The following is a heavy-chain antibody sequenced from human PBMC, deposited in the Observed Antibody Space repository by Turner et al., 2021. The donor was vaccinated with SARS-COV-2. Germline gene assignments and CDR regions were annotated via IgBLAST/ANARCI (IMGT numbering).Heavy chain of an antibody. V-gene: IGHV4-59*01. CDR2: IYDSGST. D-gene: IGHD2-8*02. CDR3: ARTRVVYANFDY. J-gene: IGHJ4*02. Sequence: QVQLQESGPGLVKPSESLSLTCSVSGRSISSFYWSWIRQPPGKGLEWIGYIYDSGSTNYNPSLKRRVNISLDKSKNQLSLKLTSVTAADTAVYYCARTRVVYANFDYWGQGTLVTVSS. CDR1: GRSISSFY.